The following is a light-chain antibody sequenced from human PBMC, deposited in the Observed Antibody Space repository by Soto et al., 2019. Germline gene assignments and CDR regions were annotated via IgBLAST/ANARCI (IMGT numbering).Light chain of an antibody. J-gene: IGLJ2*01. CDR2: NDG. V-gene: IGLV3-12*02. Sequence: SALPPPLSVSVSPVQLEMSTCGGNDIGGKPVHWFQQKPGQDPVLVIYNDGNRPSGIPERFSGSNPGNTATLTISRIDAGDEADYYCQVWDSSSDHPVVFAGGTQPTVL. CDR3: QVWDSSSDHPVV. CDR1: DIGGKP.